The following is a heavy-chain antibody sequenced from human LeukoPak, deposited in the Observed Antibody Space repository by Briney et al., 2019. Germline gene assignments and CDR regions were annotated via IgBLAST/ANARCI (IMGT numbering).Heavy chain of an antibody. Sequence: GGSLRLSCAASGFTFSSYAMSWVRQAPGKGLEWVSAISGSGGSTYYADSVKGRFTISRDNSKNTLYLQMNSLRAEDTAVYYCARVSGAGYYDFWSGYSIGNYYYYMDVWGKGTTVTVSS. CDR1: GFTFSSYA. V-gene: IGHV3-23*01. CDR3: ARVSGAGYYDFWSGYSIGNYYYYMDV. J-gene: IGHJ6*03. CDR2: ISGSGGST. D-gene: IGHD3-3*01.